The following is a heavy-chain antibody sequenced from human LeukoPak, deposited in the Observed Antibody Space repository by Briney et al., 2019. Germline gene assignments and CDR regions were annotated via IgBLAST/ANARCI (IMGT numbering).Heavy chain of an antibody. V-gene: IGHV3-30*04. D-gene: IGHD3-3*01. Sequence: GRSLRLSCAASGFTFSSYAMHWVRQAPGKGLEWVAVISYDGSNKYYADSVKGRFTISRDNSKNTLYLQMNSLRAEDTAVYYCARGSSLFLEPLWSDPWGQGTLVTVSS. J-gene: IGHJ5*02. CDR1: GFTFSSYA. CDR2: ISYDGSNK. CDR3: ARGSSLFLEPLWSDP.